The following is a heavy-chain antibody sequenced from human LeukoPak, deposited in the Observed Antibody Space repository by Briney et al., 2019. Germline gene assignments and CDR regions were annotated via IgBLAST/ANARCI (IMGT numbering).Heavy chain of an antibody. CDR2: MNTNSGNT. CDR1: GYNFTTFD. CDR3: ARAYCSGPTCQHGELNFDY. D-gene: IGHD2-15*01. V-gene: IGHV1-8*03. Sequence: ASVKVSCKASGYNFTTFDKNWVRQATGQGLEWMGWMNTNSGNTGYAQKFQGRVTLTMDTSTTTAYMEVSSLTSEDTAVYYRARAYCSGPTCQHGELNFDYWGQGTLVAVSS. J-gene: IGHJ4*02.